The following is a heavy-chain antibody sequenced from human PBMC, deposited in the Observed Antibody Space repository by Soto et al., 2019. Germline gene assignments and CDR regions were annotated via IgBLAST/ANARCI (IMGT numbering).Heavy chain of an antibody. CDR1: GFAFNNFA. D-gene: IGHD2-15*01. J-gene: IGHJ4*02. CDR2: ISGRGTST. CDR3: ARGQGGFCTSGSCYFVY. V-gene: IGHV3-23*01. Sequence: EVQFLESGGGLAQPGGTLRLSCAASGFAFNNFAMTWVRQAPGKGLEWVSGISGRGTSTYYADSVKGRFTISRDNSKSVEYLEMNSLRTEDTAVYYCARGQGGFCTSGSCYFVYWGQGSLVTVTS.